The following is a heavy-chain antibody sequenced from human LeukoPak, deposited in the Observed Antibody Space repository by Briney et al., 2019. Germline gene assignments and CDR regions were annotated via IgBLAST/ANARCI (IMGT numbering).Heavy chain of an antibody. CDR3: ARDQRGYSGYEIDY. Sequence: GGSLRLSCAASGFIFSSYSMNWVRQAPGKGLEWVSSISSSSSYIYYADSVKGRFTISRDNAKNSLYLQMNSLRAEDTAVYYCARDQRGYSGYEIDYWGQGTLVTVSS. V-gene: IGHV3-21*01. CDR2: ISSSSSYI. D-gene: IGHD5-12*01. CDR1: GFIFSSYS. J-gene: IGHJ4*02.